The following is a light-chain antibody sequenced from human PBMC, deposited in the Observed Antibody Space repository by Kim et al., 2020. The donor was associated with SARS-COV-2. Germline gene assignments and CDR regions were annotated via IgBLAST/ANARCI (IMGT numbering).Light chain of an antibody. CDR2: GNN. CDR1: ILRIYY. CDR3: NSRSRSGPEIV. Sequence: SSELTQDPAVSVALGQTVKITCQGDILRIYYPSWFQQKPGQAPILVLYGNNYRPSGIPDRFSASSSGTTASLILTGAQAEDEADYYCNSRSRSGPEIVFG. J-gene: IGLJ2*01. V-gene: IGLV3-19*01.